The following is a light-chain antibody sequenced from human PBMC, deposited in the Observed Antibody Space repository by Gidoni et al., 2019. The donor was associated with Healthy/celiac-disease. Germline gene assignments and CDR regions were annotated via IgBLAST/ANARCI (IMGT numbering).Light chain of an antibody. V-gene: IGLV2-11*01. J-gene: IGLJ3*02. CDR3: CSYAGSDNWV. CDR1: SSDVGGYNY. CDR2: DVS. Sequence: QSALTQPRSVSGSAGQSVTISCTGTSSDVGGYNYVSWYQQHPGKAPKLMIYDVSKRPSGVPDRFSGSKSGNTASLTISGLQAEDEADYYCCSYAGSDNWVFGGGTKLTVL.